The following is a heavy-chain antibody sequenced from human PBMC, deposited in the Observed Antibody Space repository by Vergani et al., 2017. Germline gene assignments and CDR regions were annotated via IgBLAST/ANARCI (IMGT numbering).Heavy chain of an antibody. CDR2: IYHSGST. V-gene: IGHV4-38-2*01. CDR1: GYSISSGYY. Sequence: QVQLQESGPGLVKPSETLSLTCAVSGYSISSGYYWGWIRQPPGKGLEWIGSIYHSGSTYYNPSLKSRVNISVDTSKKQFSLKLSSVTAADTAVYYCARQTAGRYYDFWSGYYTGMGYDAFDIWGQGTMVTVSS. CDR3: ARQTAGRYYDFWSGYYTGMGYDAFDI. D-gene: IGHD3-3*01. J-gene: IGHJ3*02.